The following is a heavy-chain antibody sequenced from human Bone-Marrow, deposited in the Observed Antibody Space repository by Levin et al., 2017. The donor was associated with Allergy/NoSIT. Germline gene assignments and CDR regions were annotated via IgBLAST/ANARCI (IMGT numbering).Heavy chain of an antibody. J-gene: IGHJ6*02. CDR2: MNPNSGNT. D-gene: IGHD2-2*01. CDR1: GYTFTSYD. CDR3: ARGARYCSSTSCYRRDGMDV. Sequence: ASVKVSCKASGYTFTSYDINWVRQATGQGLEWMGWMNPNSGNTGYAQKFQGRVTMTRNTSISTAYMELSSLRSEDTAVYYCARGARYCSSTSCYRRDGMDVWGQGTTVTVSS. V-gene: IGHV1-8*01.